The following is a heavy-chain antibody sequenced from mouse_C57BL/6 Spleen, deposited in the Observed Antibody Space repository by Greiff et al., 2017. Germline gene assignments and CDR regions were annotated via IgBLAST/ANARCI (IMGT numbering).Heavy chain of an antibody. V-gene: IGHV2-2*01. Sequence: QVQLQQSGPGLVQPSQSLSITCTVSGFSLTSYGVHWVRQSPGKGLEWLGVIWSGGSTDYNAAFISRLGISKDNSKSQVFFKMNSLQADDTAIYYCAREIYYDYDGRSWFAYWGQGTLVTVSA. J-gene: IGHJ3*01. CDR3: AREIYYDYDGRSWFAY. CDR1: GFSLTSYG. D-gene: IGHD2-4*01. CDR2: IWSGGST.